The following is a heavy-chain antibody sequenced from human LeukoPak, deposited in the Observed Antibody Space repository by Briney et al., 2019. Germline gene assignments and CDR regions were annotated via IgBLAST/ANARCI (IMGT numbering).Heavy chain of an antibody. V-gene: IGHV1-18*01. CDR3: ARDCSSTSSYLRFDP. CDR1: GYTFTSYG. CDR2: ISAYNGNT. Sequence: GASVKVSCKASGYTFTSYGISWVRQAPGQGLEWMGWISAYNGNTNYAQKLQGRVTMTTDTSTSTAYMELRSLRSDDTAVYYCARDCSSTSSYLRFDPWGQGTLVTVSS. J-gene: IGHJ5*02. D-gene: IGHD2-2*01.